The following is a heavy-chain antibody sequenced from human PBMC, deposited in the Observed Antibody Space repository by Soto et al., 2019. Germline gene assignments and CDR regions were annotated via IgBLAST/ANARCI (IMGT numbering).Heavy chain of an antibody. Sequence: QVQLVQSGAEVKKPGASVKVSCKASGYTFTSYGISWVRQAPGKGLEGMEWISAYNGNTNYAQKLQGRVTMTTDTSTSTAYMELRSLRSDDTAVYCCARDPRYYDFRSGYPHYYGMEVWGQGTTVTVSS. J-gene: IGHJ6*02. CDR3: ARDPRYYDFRSGYPHYYGMEV. D-gene: IGHD3-3*01. CDR2: ISAYNGNT. CDR1: GYTFTSYG. V-gene: IGHV1-18*04.